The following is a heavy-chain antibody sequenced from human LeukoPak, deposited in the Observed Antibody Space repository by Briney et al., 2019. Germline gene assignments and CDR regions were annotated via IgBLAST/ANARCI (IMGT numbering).Heavy chain of an antibody. V-gene: IGHV1-3*01. CDR2: INAGNGNT. D-gene: IGHD2-2*01. J-gene: IGHJ4*02. CDR1: GYTFTSYA. CDR3: ARDGSTSTKYYFDY. Sequence: ASVKVSCKASGYTFTSYAMHWVRQAPGQRLEWMGWINAGNGNTKYSQKFQGRVTITRDTSASTAYMELSSLRSEDTAVYYCARDGSTSTKYYFDYWGQGTLVTVSS.